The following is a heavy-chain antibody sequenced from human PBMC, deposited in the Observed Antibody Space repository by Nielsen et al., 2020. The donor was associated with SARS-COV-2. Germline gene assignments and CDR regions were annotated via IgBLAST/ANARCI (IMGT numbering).Heavy chain of an antibody. Sequence: ASVKVSCKASGYTFTSYGISWVRQAPGQGLEWMGWISAYNGNTNYAQKLQGRVTMTTDTSTSTAYMELRSLRSDDTAVYYCARAGLWFGDFILRYFDYWGQGTLVTVSS. D-gene: IGHD3-10*01. CDR1: GYTFTSYG. CDR2: ISAYNGNT. V-gene: IGHV1-18*01. J-gene: IGHJ4*02. CDR3: ARAGLWFGDFILRYFDY.